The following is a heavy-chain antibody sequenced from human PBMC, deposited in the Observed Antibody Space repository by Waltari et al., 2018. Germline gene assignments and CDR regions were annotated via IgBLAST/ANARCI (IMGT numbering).Heavy chain of an antibody. CDR3: ARGTEYSSSTGIAAFDP. J-gene: IGHJ5*02. V-gene: IGHV4-34*01. Sequence: QVQLQQWGAGLLKPSEPLSLTCAVYGGSFTGYYWSWIRKRPAKWREWIGEINHSGSTNYNPSLKSRVTISVDTSKNQFSLKLSSVTAADTAVYYCARGTEYSSSTGIAAFDPWGQGTLVTVSS. CDR2: INHSGST. D-gene: IGHD6-6*01. CDR1: GGSFTGYY.